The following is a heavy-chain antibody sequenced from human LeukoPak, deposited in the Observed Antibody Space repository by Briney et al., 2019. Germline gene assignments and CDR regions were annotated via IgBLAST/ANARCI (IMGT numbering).Heavy chain of an antibody. J-gene: IGHJ6*03. CDR2: IYYSGST. V-gene: IGHV4-30-4*01. CDR3: ARRQNSVTIFGMIRVGYYYMDV. Sequence: PSETLSLTCTVSGGSISSGDYYWSWIRQPPGKGLECIGYIYYSGSTYYNPSLKSRVTISVDTSKNQFSLKLSSVTAADTAVYYCARRQNSVTIFGMIRVGYYYMDVWGKGTTVTVSS. D-gene: IGHD3-3*01. CDR1: GGSISSGDYY.